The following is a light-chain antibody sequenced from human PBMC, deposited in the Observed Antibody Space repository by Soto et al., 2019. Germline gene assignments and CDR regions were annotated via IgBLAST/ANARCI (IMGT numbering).Light chain of an antibody. CDR3: SSYTTRSTLV. Sequence: QSALTQPASVSGSPGQSITISCTGTRSDVGASPYVSWYQQYPGKAPRLMIFDVSSRPLGVSKRFSGSKSGNTASLTISGLQAEDEADYYCSSYTTRSTLVFGPGTKLTVL. V-gene: IGLV2-14*03. J-gene: IGLJ1*01. CDR2: DVS. CDR1: RSDVGASPY.